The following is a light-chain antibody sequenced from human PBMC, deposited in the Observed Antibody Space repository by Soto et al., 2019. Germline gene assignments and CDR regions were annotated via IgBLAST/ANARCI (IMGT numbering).Light chain of an antibody. V-gene: IGKV1-9*01. CDR3: QQRNSYPIT. J-gene: IGKJ5*01. Sequence: DIQLTQSPSFLSASVGDRVTITCRASQGIRSYLAWYQQKPGKAPNLLIHTASTLQSGVPSGFSGSGSGTEFTLTISSLQPEDFATYYCQQRNSYPITFGQGTRLEIK. CDR1: QGIRSY. CDR2: TAS.